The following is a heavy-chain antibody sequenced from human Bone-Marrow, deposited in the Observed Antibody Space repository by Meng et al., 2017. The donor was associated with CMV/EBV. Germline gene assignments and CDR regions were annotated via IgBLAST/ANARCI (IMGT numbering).Heavy chain of an antibody. J-gene: IGHJ6*02. Sequence: GGSLRLSCAASGFTFSGYAMHWVRQAPGKGLEWVAVISYDGTNEYYADSVKGRFTISRDNAKNSLHLQMSSLRVEDTAVYYCASKESYFYDSNYYGMDVWGQGTTVTVSS. V-gene: IGHV3-30-3*01. CDR3: ASKESYFYDSNYYGMDV. D-gene: IGHD3-22*01. CDR1: GFTFSGYA. CDR2: ISYDGTNE.